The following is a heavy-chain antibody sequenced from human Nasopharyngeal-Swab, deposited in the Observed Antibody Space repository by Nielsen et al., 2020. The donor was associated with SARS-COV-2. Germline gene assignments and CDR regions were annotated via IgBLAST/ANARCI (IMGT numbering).Heavy chain of an antibody. D-gene: IGHD3-16*02. Sequence: ASVQVSCKASGYTFTSYGISWVRQAPGQGLEWMGWISAYNGNTNYAQKLQGRVTMTTDTSTSTAYMELRSLRSDDTAVYYCARVSRVWGSYRKADAFDIWGQGTMVTVSS. CDR3: ARVSRVWGSYRKADAFDI. CDR2: ISAYNGNT. J-gene: IGHJ3*02. CDR1: GYTFTSYG. V-gene: IGHV1-18*04.